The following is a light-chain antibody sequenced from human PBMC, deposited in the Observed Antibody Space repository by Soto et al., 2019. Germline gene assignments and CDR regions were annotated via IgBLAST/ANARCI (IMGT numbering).Light chain of an antibody. V-gene: IGLV2-14*03. CDR1: SSDVGAFNY. Sequence: QSVLTQPASVSGSPGQAITISCSGTSSDVGAFNYVSWYQQHPGKAPKLMIYDVSNRPSGVSNRFSGSKSGNTASLTISGLRAEDEADYYCQQYNNWPPWTFGQGTK. J-gene: IGLJ3*02. CDR2: DVS. CDR3: QQYNNWPPWT.